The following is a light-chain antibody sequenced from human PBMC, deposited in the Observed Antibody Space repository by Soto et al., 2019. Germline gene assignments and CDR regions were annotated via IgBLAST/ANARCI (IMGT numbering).Light chain of an antibody. V-gene: IGKV3-11*01. CDR3: QQRSNWPLT. Sequence: EIVLTQSPATLSLYPGERATLSCRASLNIRTYLAWYQQKPGQAPRLLIYDASNRATVFPARFSGSGSGTDFTLTISRLEPEDFAVYYFQQRSNWPLTFGPGTPVDIK. CDR2: DAS. J-gene: IGKJ3*01. CDR1: LNIRTY.